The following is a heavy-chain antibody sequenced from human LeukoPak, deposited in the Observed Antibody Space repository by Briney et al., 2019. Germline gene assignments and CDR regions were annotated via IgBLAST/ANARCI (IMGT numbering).Heavy chain of an antibody. CDR1: GVTFISTA. V-gene: IGHV1-69*05. D-gene: IGHD5-18*01. Sequence: GASVTVSCKASGVTFISTAINWVRQAPGQGLEWMGRIIPMYGSPNHAQKFQGRVTITTDESMSTAYMELNSLTSEDTAVYFCARGMGYSYVLDYWGQGTLVTVSS. J-gene: IGHJ4*02. CDR3: ARGMGYSYVLDY. CDR2: IIPMYGSP.